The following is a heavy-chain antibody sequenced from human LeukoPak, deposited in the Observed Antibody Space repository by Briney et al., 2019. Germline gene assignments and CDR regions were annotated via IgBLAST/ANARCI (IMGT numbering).Heavy chain of an antibody. CDR3: ARDPRILLWFGESAPTYFDY. CDR2: INPNSGGT. J-gene: IGHJ4*02. Sequence: ASVKVSCKASGYTFTGYYMHWVRQAPGQGLEWMGWINPNSGGTNYAQKFQGRVTMTRDTSISTAYMELSRLRSDDTAVYYCARDPRILLWFGESAPTYFDYWGQGTLVTVSS. D-gene: IGHD3-10*01. CDR1: GYTFTGYY. V-gene: IGHV1-2*02.